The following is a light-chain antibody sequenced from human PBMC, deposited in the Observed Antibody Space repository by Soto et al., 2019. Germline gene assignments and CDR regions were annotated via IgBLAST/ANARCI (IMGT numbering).Light chain of an antibody. CDR1: QSVSNNY. Sequence: EVVLTQSPGTLSLSPGERATLSCRASQSVSNNYLAWYQQKPGQAPRPLIYGASSRATGIPDRFSGSWSGTDFTLTISRLEPEDFAVDYCQQYGSSPFTFGQGTKLEI. CDR3: QQYGSSPFT. CDR2: GAS. J-gene: IGKJ2*01. V-gene: IGKV3-20*01.